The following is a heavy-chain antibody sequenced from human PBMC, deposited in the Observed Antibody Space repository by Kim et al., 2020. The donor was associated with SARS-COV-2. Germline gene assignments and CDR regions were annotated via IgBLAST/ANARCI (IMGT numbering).Heavy chain of an antibody. V-gene: IGHV1-58*01. CDR3: AANPLDGMDV. J-gene: IGHJ6*02. CDR2: NT. Sequence: NTNYEQKFQERVTITRDMSTSTAYMELSSLRSEDTAVYYCAANPLDGMDVWGQGTTVTVSS.